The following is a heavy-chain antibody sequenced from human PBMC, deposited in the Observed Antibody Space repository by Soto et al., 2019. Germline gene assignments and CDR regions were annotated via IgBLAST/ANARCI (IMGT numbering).Heavy chain of an antibody. V-gene: IGHV1-2*02. CDR1: GYTFTGYY. D-gene: IGHD2-21*02. J-gene: IGHJ4*02. CDR3: ARVAGHIVVVTNFDY. Sequence: ASVKVSCRASGYTFTGYYMHWVRQAPGQGLEWMGWINPNSGGTNYAQKFQGRVTMTRDTSISTAYMELSRLRSDDTDVYYCARVAGHIVVVTNFDYLGQRTLVTVSS. CDR2: INPNSGGT.